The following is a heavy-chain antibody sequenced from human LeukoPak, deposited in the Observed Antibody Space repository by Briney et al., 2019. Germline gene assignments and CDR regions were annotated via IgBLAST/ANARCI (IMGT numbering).Heavy chain of an antibody. CDR2: INSGGTVT. Sequence: GRSLRLSCAASGFTFSDFWMHWVRQAPGKGLVWVSRINSGGTVTNYADSVKGRLTISRDNAKNSLYLQMNSLRAEDTAVYYCARDPCGGDCFPGYFDLWGRGTLVTVSS. V-gene: IGHV3-74*01. J-gene: IGHJ2*01. D-gene: IGHD2-21*02. CDR1: GFTFSDFW. CDR3: ARDPCGGDCFPGYFDL.